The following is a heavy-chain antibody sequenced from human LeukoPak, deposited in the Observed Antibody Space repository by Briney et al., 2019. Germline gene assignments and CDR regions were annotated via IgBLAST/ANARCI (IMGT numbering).Heavy chain of an antibody. CDR2: ISPSGGST. D-gene: IGHD2-15*01. CDR3: ARTYGSGSLDY. J-gene: IGHJ4*02. Sequence: ASVKVSCKAFGYTFTSNYMHWVRQAPGQGPEWMGVISPSGGSTTYAQKFQGRVTLTRDMSTSTDYLELSSLRSEDTAVYYCARTYGSGSLDYGGQGTLVTVSS. V-gene: IGHV1-46*01. CDR1: GYTFTSNY.